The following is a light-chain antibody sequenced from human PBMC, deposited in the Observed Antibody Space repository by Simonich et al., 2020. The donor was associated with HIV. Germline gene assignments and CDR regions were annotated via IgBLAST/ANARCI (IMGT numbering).Light chain of an antibody. CDR2: DVS. Sequence: QSALTQPASVSGSPGQSITISCTGTSSDVGGYNYVSCYQQHPGKAPKLLIYDVSTRPSGVSNRFSGSQSGNTASLTISGLQAEDEADYYCSSYTSSTTLVVFGGGTKVTVL. CDR3: SSYTSSTTLVV. CDR1: SSDVGGYNY. V-gene: IGLV2-14*01. J-gene: IGLJ3*02.